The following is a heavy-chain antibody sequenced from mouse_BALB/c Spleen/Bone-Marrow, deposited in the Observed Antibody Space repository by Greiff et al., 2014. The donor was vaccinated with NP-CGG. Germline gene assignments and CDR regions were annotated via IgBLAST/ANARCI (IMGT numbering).Heavy chain of an antibody. V-gene: IGHV1-59*01. J-gene: IGHJ3*01. CDR1: GYSFTSYW. CDR3: ASHWSWPFDY. CDR2: IDPCSSDN. Sequence: VQLQQSGPQLVRPGTSVKMSCKASGYSFTSYWMHWVKQRPGQGLEWIGIIDPCSSDNQLNQKFKAKATLTVDKSSSTAYMQLSSLASEDSALYYCASHWSWPFDYWGQGTLLTVSA.